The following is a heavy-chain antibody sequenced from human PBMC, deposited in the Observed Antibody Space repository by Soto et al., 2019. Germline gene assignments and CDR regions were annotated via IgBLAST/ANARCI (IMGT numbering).Heavy chain of an antibody. V-gene: IGHV4-31*03. CDR1: GGSISSGGYY. Sequence: QVQLQESGPGLVKPSQTLYLTCTVSGGSISSGGYYWSWIRQHQGKGLEGIGYIYYSGSTHYNPSLKRRVSISVDTSKNQVSLQLSSVTVAGTDVYYCATDGSGSSYTRRTFDYWGQGTLVTVSS. J-gene: IGHJ4*02. CDR3: ATDGSGSSYTRRTFDY. CDR2: IYYSGST. D-gene: IGHD3-10*01.